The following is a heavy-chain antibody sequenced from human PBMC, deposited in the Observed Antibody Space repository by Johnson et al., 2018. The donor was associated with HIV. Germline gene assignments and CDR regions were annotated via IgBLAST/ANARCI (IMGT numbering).Heavy chain of an antibody. CDR1: GFTFSSYA. J-gene: IGHJ3*02. Sequence: VQLVESGGGLVQPGGSLRLSCAASGFTFSSYAMSWVRQAPGKGLEWVSVIYSGGTTNYADSVKGRFTISRDNSKNTLYLQMNSLRADDTAVYYCARDPSRSPGAFDIWGQGTMVTVSS. V-gene: IGHV3-66*01. CDR2: IYSGGTT. CDR3: ARDPSRSPGAFDI.